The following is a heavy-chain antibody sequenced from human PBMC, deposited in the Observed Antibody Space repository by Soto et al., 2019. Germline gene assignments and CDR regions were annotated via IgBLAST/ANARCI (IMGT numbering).Heavy chain of an antibody. CDR3: ARVSGSSYYGMDV. J-gene: IGHJ6*02. CDR2: IYHSGST. CDR1: GGSISSSNW. D-gene: IGHD3-10*01. V-gene: IGHV4-4*02. Sequence: QVQLQESGPGLVKPSGTLSLTCAVSGGSISSSNWWSWVRQPPGKGLEWIGEIYHSGSTNYNPSLKSRVTISVDKSNNQFSLTLSSVTAAHTAVYYCARVSGSSYYGMDVWGQGTTVTVSS.